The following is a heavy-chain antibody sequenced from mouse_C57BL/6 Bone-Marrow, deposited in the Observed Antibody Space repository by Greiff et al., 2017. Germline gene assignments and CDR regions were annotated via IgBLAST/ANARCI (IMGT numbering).Heavy chain of an antibody. CDR1: GYTFTSYW. CDR2: IHPNSGST. V-gene: IGHV1-64*01. J-gene: IGHJ2*01. D-gene: IGHD1-1*01. Sequence: VQLQQPGAELVKHGASVKLSCKASGYTFTSYWMHWVKQRPGQGLEWIGMIHPNSGSTNYNEKFKSKATLTVDKSSSTAYMQLSSLTSEDSAVYYCASILITTVVASFDYWGQGTTLTVSS. CDR3: ASILITTVVASFDY.